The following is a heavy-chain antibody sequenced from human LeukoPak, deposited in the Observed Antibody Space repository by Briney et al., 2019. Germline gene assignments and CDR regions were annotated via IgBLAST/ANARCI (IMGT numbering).Heavy chain of an antibody. CDR1: GSSISSSNW. J-gene: IGHJ4*02. Sequence: SETLSLTCAVSGSSISSSNWWSWVRQPPGKGLEWIGEIYHSGSTNYNPSLKSRVTISVDKSKNQFSLKLSSVTAADTAVYYCARGIAAAGKRYFDYWGQGTLVTVSS. CDR3: ARGIAAAGKRYFDY. V-gene: IGHV4-4*02. CDR2: IYHSGST. D-gene: IGHD6-13*01.